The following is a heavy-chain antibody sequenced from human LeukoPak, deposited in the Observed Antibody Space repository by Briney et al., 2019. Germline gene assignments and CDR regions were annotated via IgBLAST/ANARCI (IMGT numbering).Heavy chain of an antibody. D-gene: IGHD6-6*01. CDR2: ISSSSSYI. Sequence: PGGSLRLSCAASGFTFSSYSMNWVRQAPGKGLEWVSSISSSSSYIYYADSVKGRFTISRDNAKNSPYLQMNSLRAEDTAVYYCAREEEQLSPDAFDIWGQGTMVTLSS. J-gene: IGHJ3*02. CDR3: AREEEQLSPDAFDI. CDR1: GFTFSSYS. V-gene: IGHV3-21*01.